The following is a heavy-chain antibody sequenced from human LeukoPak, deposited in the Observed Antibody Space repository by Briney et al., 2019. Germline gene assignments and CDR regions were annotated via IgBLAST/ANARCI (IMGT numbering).Heavy chain of an antibody. CDR3: ANGELGATEDY. Sequence: GSLRLSCAASGFTFSSYGMHWVRQAPGKGLEWVAVISYDGSNKYYADSVKGRFTISRDNSKNTLYLQMNSLRAEDTAVYYCANGELGATEDYWGQGTLVTVSS. CDR2: ISYDGSNK. V-gene: IGHV3-30*18. CDR1: GFTFSSYG. J-gene: IGHJ4*02. D-gene: IGHD1-26*01.